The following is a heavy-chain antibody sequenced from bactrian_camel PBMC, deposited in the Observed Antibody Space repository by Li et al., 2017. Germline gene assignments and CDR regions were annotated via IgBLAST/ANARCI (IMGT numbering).Heavy chain of an antibody. D-gene: IGHD2*01. CDR2: IYTGTDRT. J-gene: IGHJ4*01. Sequence: DVQLVESGGGSVQAGGSLRLSCAASGYTYSSYCMGWFRQVPGKEREWVASIYTGTDRTYYADSVKGRFAVWQDNAKATVYLEINYLRPEDTAMYYCAAGFVLPGPCVEMRWSLPAGHWGQGTQVTVS. V-gene: IGHV3S40*01. CDR1: GYTYSSYC. CDR3: AAGFVLPGPCVEMRWSLPAGH.